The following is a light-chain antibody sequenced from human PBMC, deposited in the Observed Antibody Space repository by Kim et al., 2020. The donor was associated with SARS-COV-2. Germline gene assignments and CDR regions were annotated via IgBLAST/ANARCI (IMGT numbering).Light chain of an antibody. J-gene: IGLJ3*02. CDR2: LKSDGSH. CDR3: QTWGTGIRV. V-gene: IGLV4-69*01. Sequence: QPVLTQSPSASASLGASVKLTCTLSSGHSDYAIAWHQQQPEKGPRYLMKLKSDGSHNKGDEIPDRFSGSSSGAERYLTISSLQSEDEADYYCQTWGTGIRVFGGGTQLTVL. CDR1: SGHSDYA.